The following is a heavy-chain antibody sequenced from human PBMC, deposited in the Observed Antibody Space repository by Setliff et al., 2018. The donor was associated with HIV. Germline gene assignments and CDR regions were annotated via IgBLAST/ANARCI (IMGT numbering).Heavy chain of an antibody. CDR2: IFYSGST. J-gene: IGHJ4*02. CDR1: GGSISSGGYY. V-gene: IGHV4-39*07. D-gene: IGHD5-12*01. Sequence: SETLSLTCTVSGGSISSGGYYWSWIRQPPGKGLEWIGSIFYSGSTYYNPSLKSRVTISVDTSKNQFSLKLSSVTAADTAVYYCAREISRYSGYEGRMDYFDYWGQGTLVTVSS. CDR3: AREISRYSGYEGRMDYFDY.